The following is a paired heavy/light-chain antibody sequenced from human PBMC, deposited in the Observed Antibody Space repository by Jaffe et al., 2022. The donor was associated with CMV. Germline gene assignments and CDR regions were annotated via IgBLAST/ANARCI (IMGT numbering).Light chain of an antibody. CDR3: HQYGTSPFT. J-gene: IGKJ3*01. Sequence: EIVLTQSPGTLSLSPGERATLSCRASQSVTSIYLAWYQQRPGQAPRLLIYGASNRATGIPDRFSGSGSGTDFTLTISRLEPEDFAVYYCHQYGTSPFTFGPGTKVDIK. V-gene: IGKV3-20*01. CDR2: GAS. CDR1: QSVTSIY.
Heavy chain of an antibody. CDR1: SGSIGSYY. CDR2: INYSGST. J-gene: IGHJ3*02. Sequence: QVQLQESGPGLVKPSETLSLTCTVSSGSIGSYYWSWIRQPPGKGLEWIGYINYSGSTNYNPSLKSRVTISVDTSNNQFSLKLSSVTAADTAVYYCARHRGKGMTSDAFDIWGQGTMVIVSS. V-gene: IGHV4-59*08. CDR3: ARHRGKGMTSDAFDI.